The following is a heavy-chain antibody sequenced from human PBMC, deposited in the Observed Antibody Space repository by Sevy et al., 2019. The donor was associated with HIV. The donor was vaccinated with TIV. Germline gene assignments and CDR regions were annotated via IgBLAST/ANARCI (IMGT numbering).Heavy chain of an antibody. CDR1: GGSISSSSYY. J-gene: IGHJ5*01. D-gene: IGHD6-13*01. CDR3: GRHDAAAAAPRWFDS. Sequence: SETLSLTCTVSGGSISSSSYYWGWIRQPPGKGLEWIGSIYYSGSTYYKLSLKGRVTISVDTSKNQFSQKLSSVTASETVYYYWGRHDAAAAAPRWFDSWGQGTLVTVSS. V-gene: IGHV4-39*01. CDR2: IYYSGST.